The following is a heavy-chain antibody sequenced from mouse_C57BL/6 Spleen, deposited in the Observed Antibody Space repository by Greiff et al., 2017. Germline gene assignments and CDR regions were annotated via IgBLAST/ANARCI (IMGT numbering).Heavy chain of an antibody. CDR3: ARCGVRGTCWYFDV. CDR2: IYPGDGDT. V-gene: IGHV1-80*01. J-gene: IGHJ1*03. D-gene: IGHD2-14*01. Sequence: QVQLQQSGAELVKPGASVKISCKASGYAFSSYWMNWVKQRPGKGLEGIGQIYPGDGDTNYNGKFKGKATLTADKSSSTAYMQLSSLTSEGSAVYFCARCGVRGTCWYFDVWGTGTTVTVSS. CDR1: GYAFSSYW.